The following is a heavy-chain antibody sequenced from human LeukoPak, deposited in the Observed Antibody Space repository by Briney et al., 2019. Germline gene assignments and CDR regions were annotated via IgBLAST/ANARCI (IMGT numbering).Heavy chain of an antibody. V-gene: IGHV1-2*02. CDR3: ARGSAMAQGPYY. CDR2: INPNSGGT. Sequence: GASVKVPCKSSGYTFTGYYMHWVRQAPGQGLEWMGWINPNSGGTNYAQKFQGRVTMTRDTSISTAYMELSRLRSDDTAVYYCARGSAMAQGPYYWGQGTLVTVSS. CDR1: GYTFTGYY. J-gene: IGHJ4*02. D-gene: IGHD5-18*01.